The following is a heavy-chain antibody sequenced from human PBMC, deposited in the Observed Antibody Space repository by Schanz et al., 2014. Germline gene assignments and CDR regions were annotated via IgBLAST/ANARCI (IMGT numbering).Heavy chain of an antibody. CDR1: GFSISDHT. CDR2: TYLGGNT. CDR3: ARDQASTH. Sequence: EVQLVESGGGLVQPGGSLRLSCAASGFSISDHTMRWDRQAPGKGLEPVSVTYLGGNTDYADSVKGRFTISRDDSKNTLHLQMTSLRYEDKAIYFCARDQASTHWGQGTPVTVSS. V-gene: IGHV3-66*01. J-gene: IGHJ4*02.